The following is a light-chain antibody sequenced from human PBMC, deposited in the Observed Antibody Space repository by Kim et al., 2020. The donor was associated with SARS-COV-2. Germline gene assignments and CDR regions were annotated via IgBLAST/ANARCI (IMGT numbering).Light chain of an antibody. V-gene: IGLV2-14*01. Sequence: QSALTQPASVSGSPGQSITISCTGTSSDVGGYNYVSWYHQHPGKAPKLMIYDVSKRPSGVSNRFSGSKSGNTASLTISGLQAEDEADYYCSSYTSSSRVFGGGTQLTVL. CDR3: SSYTSSSRV. CDR2: DVS. J-gene: IGLJ3*02. CDR1: SSDVGGYNY.